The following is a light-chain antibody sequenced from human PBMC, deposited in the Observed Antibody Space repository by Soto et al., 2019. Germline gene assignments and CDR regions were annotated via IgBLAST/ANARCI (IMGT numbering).Light chain of an antibody. CDR1: ERVSTN. CDR2: SAS. V-gene: IGKV3-15*01. CDR3: QQYNNLPPT. Sequence: PGESATLSCRASERVSTNLAWYXQTXGQXXRXXXYSASRRPTDIPVRFSGSGYGAEFTLTISSLQSEDFAIDYCQQYNNLPPTFGQGNEVDIK. J-gene: IGKJ1*01.